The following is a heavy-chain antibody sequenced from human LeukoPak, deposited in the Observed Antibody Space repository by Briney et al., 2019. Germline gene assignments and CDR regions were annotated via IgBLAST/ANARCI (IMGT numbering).Heavy chain of an antibody. CDR1: GFPFNAYN. D-gene: IGHD3-16*02. J-gene: IGHJ4*02. CDR2: IRNDETEI. CDR3: AKDGGRYRFDF. Sequence: GSLRLSCTAPGFPFNAYNIHWIRQSPGRGLEWVSFIRNDETEIHYADFAKGRLTISRDRSKNSVYLQMNSLRPDDTALYYCAKDGGRYRFDFWGQGTMVTVSS. V-gene: IGHV3-30*02.